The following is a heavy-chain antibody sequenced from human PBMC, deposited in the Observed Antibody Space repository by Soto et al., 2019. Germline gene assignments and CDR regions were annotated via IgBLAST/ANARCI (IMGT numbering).Heavy chain of an antibody. V-gene: IGHV4-34*01. D-gene: IGHD2-2*01. J-gene: IGHJ6*03. CDR1: GGSFSGYY. CDR2: INHSGST. Sequence: SETLSLTCAVYGGSFSGYYWSWIRQPPGKGLEWIGEINHSGSTNYNPSLKSRVTISVDTSKNQFSLKLSSVTAADTAVYYCARGYIVVVPAATTFTRYYYYMDVWGKGTTVTVSS. CDR3: ARGYIVVVPAATTFTRYYYYMDV.